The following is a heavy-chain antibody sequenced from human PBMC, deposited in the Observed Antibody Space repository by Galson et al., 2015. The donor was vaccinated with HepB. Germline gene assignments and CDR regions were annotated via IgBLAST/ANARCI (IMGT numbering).Heavy chain of an antibody. Sequence: SLRLSCAASGFTFSSYGMHWVRQAPGKGLEWVAVISYDGSNKYYADSVKGRFTISRDNSKNTLYLQMNSLRAEDTAVYYCASQHQLLSLLYSMDVWGQGTTVTVSS. CDR2: ISYDGSNK. CDR1: GFTFSSYG. V-gene: IGHV3-30*03. J-gene: IGHJ6*02. D-gene: IGHD2-2*01. CDR3: ASQHQLLSLLYSMDV.